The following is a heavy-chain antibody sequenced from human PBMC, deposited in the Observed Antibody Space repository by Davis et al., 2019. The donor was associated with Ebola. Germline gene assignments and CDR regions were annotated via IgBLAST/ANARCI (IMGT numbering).Heavy chain of an antibody. CDR3: ARGPSIYMTETTRPPDY. Sequence: GESLKISCAASGFTFSSYDMHWVRQTPGKGLEYVSAITSNGVSTYYAESVRGRFSISRDNSNNTLYLQMGTLRVDDMGVYYCARGPSIYMTETTRPPDYWGQGTLVTVSS. J-gene: IGHJ4*02. V-gene: IGHV3-64*02. CDR1: GFTFSSYD. CDR2: ITSNGVST. D-gene: IGHD1-1*01.